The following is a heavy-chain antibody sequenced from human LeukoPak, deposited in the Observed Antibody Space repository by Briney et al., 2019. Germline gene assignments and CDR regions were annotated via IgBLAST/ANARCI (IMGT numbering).Heavy chain of an antibody. D-gene: IGHD3-10*01. Sequence: GDSVKVSCKASGYTFTVSGWYLYWLRQAPGQGLECVGWIHPNNGATLYAQKFQGRVAMTTDTSISTAYMELSRLRPDDTAMYYCARDGPAQMVDFDYWGQGTLVTVSS. J-gene: IGHJ4*02. V-gene: IGHV1-2*02. CDR1: GYTFTVSGWY. CDR3: ARDGPAQMVDFDY. CDR2: IHPNNGAT.